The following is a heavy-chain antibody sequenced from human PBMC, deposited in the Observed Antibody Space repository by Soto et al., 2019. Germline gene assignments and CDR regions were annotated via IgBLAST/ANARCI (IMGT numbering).Heavy chain of an antibody. V-gene: IGHV4-61*05. D-gene: IGHD3-10*01. CDR1: GGSISSSSYY. J-gene: IGHJ1*01. CDR2: IHYSGGT. Sequence: SETLSLTCTVSGGSISSSSYYWGWIRQPPGKGLEWIGYIHYSGGTNYSPSLKSRLSIFVDTSRNQFSLTMTPLTAADTAVYYCARGTYYSDRDLVLEHWGHGSLVTVSS. CDR3: ARGTYYSDRDLVLEH.